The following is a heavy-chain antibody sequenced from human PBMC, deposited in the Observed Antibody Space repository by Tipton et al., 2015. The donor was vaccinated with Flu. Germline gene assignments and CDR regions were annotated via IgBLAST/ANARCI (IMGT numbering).Heavy chain of an antibody. CDR1: GGSIVGSSYY. V-gene: IGHV4-39*01. Sequence: TLSLTCSVSGGSIVGSSYYWDWIRQPPGKGLEWIGSIYYYGNTYYNPSLKSRVTISVDTSKNQFSLKLSSLTAADTAVYYCARRGGGFQYLYGMDVWGQGTTVSVSS. J-gene: IGHJ6*02. CDR2: IYYYGNT. D-gene: IGHD2-2*01. CDR3: ARRGGGFQYLYGMDV.